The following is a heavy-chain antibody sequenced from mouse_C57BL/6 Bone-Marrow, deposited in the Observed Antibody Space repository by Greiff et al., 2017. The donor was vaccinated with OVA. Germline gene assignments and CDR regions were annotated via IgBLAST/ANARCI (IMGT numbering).Heavy chain of an antibody. CDR2: IHPNSGST. J-gene: IGHJ2*01. Sequence: VQLQQPGAELVKPGASVKLSCKASGYTFTSYWMHWVKQRPGQGLEWIGMIHPNSGSTNYNEKFKSKATLTVDKSSSTAYMQLSSLTSEDSAVYYCAKKGDYGNPGDYFDYWGQGTTLTVSS. CDR1: GYTFTSYW. V-gene: IGHV1-64*01. CDR3: AKKGDYGNPGDYFDY. D-gene: IGHD2-1*01.